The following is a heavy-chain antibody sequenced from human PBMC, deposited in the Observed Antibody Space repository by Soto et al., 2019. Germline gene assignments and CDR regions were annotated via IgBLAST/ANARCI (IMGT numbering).Heavy chain of an antibody. CDR2: INQDGSEK. J-gene: IGHJ6*02. CDR3: ARDRSRPDLRGTHSYDRSDLDYGMDV. V-gene: IGHV3-7*01. Sequence: EVRLVESGGGLVQPGGSLTLSCAASGFTFSSYWMTWVRQAPGKGLEWVANINQDGSEKYYMDSMKGRFTISRDNAKNSLLLQLHCLRAGDTAVYYWARDRSRPDLRGTHSYDRSDLDYGMDVGGQGPTVTVS. CDR1: GFTFSSYW. D-gene: IGHD3-22*01.